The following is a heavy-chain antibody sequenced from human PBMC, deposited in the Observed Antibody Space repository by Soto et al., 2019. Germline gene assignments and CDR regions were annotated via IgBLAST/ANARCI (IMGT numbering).Heavy chain of an antibody. CDR3: AASGDLNWFDP. CDR2: IKQDGSEK. Sequence: EVQLVESGGGLVQPGGSLRLSCAASGFTFSSYWMSWVRQAPGKGLEWVANIKQDGSEKYYVDSVKGRFTISRDNAKNSLYLQMNSLRAEDTAVYYCAASGDLNWFDPWGQGTLVTVSS. J-gene: IGHJ5*02. CDR1: GFTFSSYW. V-gene: IGHV3-7*03. D-gene: IGHD2-21*02.